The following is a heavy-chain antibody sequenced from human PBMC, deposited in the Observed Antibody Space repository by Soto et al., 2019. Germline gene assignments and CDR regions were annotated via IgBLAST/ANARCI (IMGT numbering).Heavy chain of an antibody. V-gene: IGHV3-30*18. J-gene: IGHJ1*01. D-gene: IGHD3-22*01. CDR3: AKGWDYYVSSGLSLGADSFQH. CDR2: ISYDGSNK. Sequence: QVQLVESGGGVVQPGRSLRLSCAASGFTFSSYGMHWVRQAPGKGLEWVAVISYDGSNKYYADSVKGRFTISRDNSKNTLHLQMNSPRAEDTAVDYCAKGWDYYVSSGLSLGADSFQHWGQGTLVTVS. CDR1: GFTFSSYG.